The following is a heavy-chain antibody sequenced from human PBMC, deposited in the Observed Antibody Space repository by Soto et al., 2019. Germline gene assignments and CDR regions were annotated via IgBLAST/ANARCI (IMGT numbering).Heavy chain of an antibody. CDR1: GFTVSSNY. CDR2: IYSGGST. J-gene: IGHJ4*02. D-gene: IGHD2-15*01. V-gene: IGHV3-53*04. CDR3: ATCSGGSCYYFDY. Sequence: GGSLRLSCAASGFTVSSNYMSWVRQAPGKGLEWVSVIYSGGSTYYADSVKGRSTISRHNSKNTLYLQMNSLRAEDTAVYYCATCSGGSCYYFDYWGQGTLVTVSS.